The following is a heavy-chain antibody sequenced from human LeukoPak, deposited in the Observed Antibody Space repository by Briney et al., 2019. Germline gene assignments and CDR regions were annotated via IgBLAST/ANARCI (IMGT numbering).Heavy chain of an antibody. Sequence: GGSLSLSCAASGFTFSTSAMSWVRQAPGKGLEWVSTISGSGDTTYYADSVKGRFTISRDNSKNTLFLQMNSLRAEDTAVYYCARGSTTIDYWGQGTLVTVSS. D-gene: IGHD5/OR15-5a*01. V-gene: IGHV3-23*01. J-gene: IGHJ4*02. CDR2: ISGSGDTT. CDR3: ARGSTTIDY. CDR1: GFTFSTSA.